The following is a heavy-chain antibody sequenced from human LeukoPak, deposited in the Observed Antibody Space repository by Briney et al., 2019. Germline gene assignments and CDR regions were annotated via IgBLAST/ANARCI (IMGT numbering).Heavy chain of an antibody. CDR2: IRSRNDGGTT. V-gene: IGHV3-15*07. Sequence: GGSVSLACAVSAFTFSNPWTECARHARGRGREWVCRIRSRNDGGTTGYAAAVKGRFTISRDDPTNTLYLQMNSLKPEYTAVYYCTTGIAAAGTIVYWGQGNLVTVSS. CDR1: AFTFSNPW. J-gene: IGHJ4*02. D-gene: IGHD6-13*01. CDR3: TTGIAAAGTIVY.